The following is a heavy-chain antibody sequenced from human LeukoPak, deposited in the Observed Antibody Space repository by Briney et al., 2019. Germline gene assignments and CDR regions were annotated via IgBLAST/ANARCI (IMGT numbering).Heavy chain of an antibody. V-gene: IGHV3-9*01. Sequence: GGSLRLSCAASGFTFDDYAMHWVRQAPGKGLEWVSGISWNSGSIDYADSVKGRFTISRDNSKNTLYLQMNSLRAEDTAVYYPYCSSEGFDYWGQGTLVTVSS. D-gene: IGHD2-2*01. CDR3: YCSSEGFDY. J-gene: IGHJ4*02. CDR2: ISWNSGSI. CDR1: GFTFDDYA.